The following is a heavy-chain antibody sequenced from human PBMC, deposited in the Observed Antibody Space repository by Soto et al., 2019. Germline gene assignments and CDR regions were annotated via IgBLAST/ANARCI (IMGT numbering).Heavy chain of an antibody. CDR3: AKSAEGLLRYFDWFLSAIDY. CDR2: ISGSGGST. V-gene: IGHV3-23*01. CDR1: GFTFSSYA. Sequence: GGSLRLSCAASGFTFSSYAMSWVRQAPGKGLEWVSAISGSGGSTYYADSVKGRFTISRDNSKNTLYLQMNSLRAEDTAVYYCAKSAEGLLRYFDWFLSAIDYWGQGTLVTVSS. D-gene: IGHD3-9*01. J-gene: IGHJ4*02.